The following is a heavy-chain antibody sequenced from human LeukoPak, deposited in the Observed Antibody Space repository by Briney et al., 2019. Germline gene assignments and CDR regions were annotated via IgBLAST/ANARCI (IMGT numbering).Heavy chain of an antibody. D-gene: IGHD6-13*01. Sequence: PGRSLRLSCAASGFTFSGYGMHWVRQAPGKGLEWVAVIWYDGNNKYYADSVKGRFTISRDNSKNTLHLQMNSLRAEDTAVYYCARDRRGAAAGTLHYYYYGMDVWGQGTTVTVSS. V-gene: IGHV3-33*01. CDR2: IWYDGNNK. CDR1: GFTFSGYG. CDR3: ARDRRGAAAGTLHYYYYGMDV. J-gene: IGHJ6*02.